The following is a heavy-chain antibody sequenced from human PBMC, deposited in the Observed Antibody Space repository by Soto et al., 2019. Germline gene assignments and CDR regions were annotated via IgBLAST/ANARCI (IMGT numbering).Heavy chain of an antibody. Sequence: PSETLSLTCSVSGDSISGSNYYWGWIRQPPGKGLEWIGSIYYTGAIYYNPSLKSRLTISVDTSKNQFSLRLNSVATADTAVYYCARGDYDFWSGYYFTYYAIDFWGQGATVTVSS. J-gene: IGHJ6*02. CDR1: GDSISGSNYY. D-gene: IGHD3-3*01. CDR3: ARGDYDFWSGYYFTYYAIDF. CDR2: IYYTGAI. V-gene: IGHV4-39*01.